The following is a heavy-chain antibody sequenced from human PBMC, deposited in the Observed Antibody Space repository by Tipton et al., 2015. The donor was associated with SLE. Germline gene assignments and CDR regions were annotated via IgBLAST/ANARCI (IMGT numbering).Heavy chain of an antibody. CDR3: ARKGYYDSSGYFDY. CDR2: IYYSGST. CDR1: GGSISSSSYY. D-gene: IGHD3-22*01. Sequence: TLSLTCTVSGGSISSSSYYWGWIRQPPGKGLEWIGSIYYSGSTYYNPSLTSRITISVDTYKNQFSLKLRSVTAADTAVYYCARKGYYDSSGYFDYWGQGTLVAVSS. J-gene: IGHJ4*02. V-gene: IGHV4-39*07.